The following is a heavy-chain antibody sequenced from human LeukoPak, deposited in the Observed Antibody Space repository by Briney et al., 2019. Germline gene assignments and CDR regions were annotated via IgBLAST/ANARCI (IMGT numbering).Heavy chain of an antibody. V-gene: IGHV4-59*01. D-gene: IGHD4-11*01. CDR3: ARCDYSNYFAPSYYFDY. CDR2: IYYSGST. J-gene: IGHJ4*02. Sequence: SETLSLTCTVSGGSISSYYWSWIRQPPGKGLEWIGYIYYSGSTNYNPSLKSRVTISVDTSKNQFSLKLRSVTAADTAVYYCARCDYSNYFAPSYYFDYWGQGTLVTVSS. CDR1: GGSISSYY.